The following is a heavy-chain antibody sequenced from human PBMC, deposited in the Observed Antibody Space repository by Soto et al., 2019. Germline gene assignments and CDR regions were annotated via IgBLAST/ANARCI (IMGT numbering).Heavy chain of an antibody. V-gene: IGHV3-15*01. J-gene: IGHJ5*02. CDR3: TTQPRYSNYFWFDP. CDR1: GFTFSNAW. CDR2: IKSKTDGGTT. D-gene: IGHD4-4*01. Sequence: EVQLVESGGGLVKPGGSLRLSCAASGFTFSNAWMSWVRQAPGKGLEWVGRIKSKTDGGTTDYAAPVKGRFTISRDDSKNTLYLQMNSLKTEDTAVYYCTTQPRYSNYFWFDPWGQGTLVTVSS.